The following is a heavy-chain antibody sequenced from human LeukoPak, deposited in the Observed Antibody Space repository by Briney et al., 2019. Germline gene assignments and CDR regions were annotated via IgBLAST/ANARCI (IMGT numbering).Heavy chain of an antibody. V-gene: IGHV3-53*01. CDR2: MYRSGST. Sequence: GGSLRLSCAASGFTFSSYSMNWVRQAPGKGLEWVSVMYRSGSTFYADSVEGRFTISRDNSKNTLYLQMNSLRVEDTAVYYCAKEGDGYYGGRFDYWGRGALVTVSS. CDR1: GFTFSSYS. J-gene: IGHJ4*02. CDR3: AKEGDGYYGGRFDY. D-gene: IGHD5-24*01.